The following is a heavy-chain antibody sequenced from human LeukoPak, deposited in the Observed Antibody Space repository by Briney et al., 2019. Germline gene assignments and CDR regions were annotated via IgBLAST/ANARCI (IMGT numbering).Heavy chain of an antibody. CDR3: ARDYIAARADY. J-gene: IGHJ4*02. CDR1: GFTFSSYA. V-gene: IGHV3-30-3*01. Sequence: PGRSLRLSCAASGFTFSSYAMHWVRQAPGKGLEWVAVISYDGSNKYYADSVKGRFTISRDNSKNTLYLQMNSLRAEDTAVYYCARDYIAARADYWGQGTLVTVSS. CDR2: ISYDGSNK. D-gene: IGHD6-6*01.